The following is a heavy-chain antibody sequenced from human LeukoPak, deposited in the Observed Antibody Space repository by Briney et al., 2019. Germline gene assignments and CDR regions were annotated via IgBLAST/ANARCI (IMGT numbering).Heavy chain of an antibody. V-gene: IGHV3-53*01. CDR2: IYSGGST. CDR3: ARAGRDGYNYADY. J-gene: IGHJ4*02. Sequence: GGSLRLSCAASGFTFSNYAMSWVRQAPGKGLEWVSVIYSGGSTYYADSVKGRFTISRDNSKNTLYLQMNSLRAEDTAVYYCARAGRDGYNYADYWGQGTLVTVSS. CDR1: GFTFSNYA. D-gene: IGHD5-24*01.